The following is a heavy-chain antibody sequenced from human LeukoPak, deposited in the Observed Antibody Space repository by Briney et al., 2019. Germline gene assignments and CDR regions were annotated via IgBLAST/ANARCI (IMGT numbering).Heavy chain of an antibody. CDR3: ARSGNILTGYYKARFDY. CDR2: ISAYNGNT. D-gene: IGHD3-9*01. CDR1: GYTFTSYG. J-gene: IGHJ4*02. Sequence: ASVKVSCKASGYTFTSYGISWVRQAPGQGLEWMGWISAYNGNTNYAQKLQGRVTMTTDTSTSTAYMELRSPRSDDTAVYYCARSGNILTGYYKARFDYWGQGTLVTVSS. V-gene: IGHV1-18*01.